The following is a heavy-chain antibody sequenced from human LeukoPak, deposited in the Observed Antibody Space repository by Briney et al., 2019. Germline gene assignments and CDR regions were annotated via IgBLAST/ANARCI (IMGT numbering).Heavy chain of an antibody. CDR2: INPSGGST. CDR3: ARFGYLDREFDP. D-gene: IGHD3-10*01. J-gene: IGHJ5*02. V-gene: IGHV1-46*01. Sequence: ASVKVSSKESGYTFTSYYMHWVRQAPGQGLEWMGIINPSGGSTSYAQKFQGRVNMTRDMSTSSVYMELSSLRSEDTAVYYCARFGYLDREFDPWGQGTLVTVSS. CDR1: GYTFTSYY.